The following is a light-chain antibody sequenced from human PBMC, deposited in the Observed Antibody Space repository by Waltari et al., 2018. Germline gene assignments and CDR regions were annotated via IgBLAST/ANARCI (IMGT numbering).Light chain of an antibody. Sequence: DTVMTQSPDSLAVSLGERVTINCKSSQSLLFRSNNKNYLAWYQQKPGQPPKLLIHWASTRESGVPDRFSGSGSGTDFTLTISSLQAEDVAVYYWQQYYHISRTFGQGTRVEIK. CDR2: WAS. V-gene: IGKV4-1*01. CDR1: QSLLFRSNNKNY. J-gene: IGKJ1*01. CDR3: QQYYHISRT.